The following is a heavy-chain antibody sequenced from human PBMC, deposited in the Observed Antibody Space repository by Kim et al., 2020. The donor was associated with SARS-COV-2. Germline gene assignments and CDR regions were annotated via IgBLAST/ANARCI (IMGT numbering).Heavy chain of an antibody. CDR3: ARVGGYSSGWWEIFDY. V-gene: IGHV4-39*07. Sequence: SETLSLTCTVPGGSISSSSYYWGWIRQPPGKGLEWIGSIYYSGSTYYNPSLKSRVTISVDTSKNQFSLKPSSVTAADTPVYYCARVGGYSSGWWEIFDY. D-gene: IGHD6-19*01. J-gene: IGHJ4*01. CDR1: GGSISSSSYY. CDR2: IYYSGST.